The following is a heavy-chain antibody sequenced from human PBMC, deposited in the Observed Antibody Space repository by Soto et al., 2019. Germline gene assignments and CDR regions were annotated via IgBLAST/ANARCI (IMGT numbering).Heavy chain of an antibody. CDR3: TRATGSNHPFEY. V-gene: IGHV3-74*01. CDR2: ISTDGSST. D-gene: IGHD2-2*01. Sequence: EVQLVESGGGLVQPGGSLRLSCAATGFTFSTYWMHWVRQGPGKGLVWVSRISTDGSSTTYADSVKGRVTISRDNAKNTLYLQMNSLRAEDTAVYYCTRATGSNHPFEYWGQGSLVTVSS. CDR1: GFTFSTYW. J-gene: IGHJ4*02.